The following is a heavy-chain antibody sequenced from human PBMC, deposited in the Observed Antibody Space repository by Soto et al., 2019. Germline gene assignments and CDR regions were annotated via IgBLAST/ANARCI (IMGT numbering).Heavy chain of an antibody. V-gene: IGHV1-69*13. D-gene: IGHD2-8*01. CDR3: ARVVSLSPWKGNWFDP. Sequence: SVKVSCKASGGTFSSYAISWVRQAPGQGLEWMGGIIPILGTANYAQKFQGRVTITANESTSTAYMELSSLRSEDTAVYYCARVVSLSPWKGNWFDPWGQGTLVTVSS. J-gene: IGHJ5*02. CDR1: GGTFSSYA. CDR2: IIPILGTA.